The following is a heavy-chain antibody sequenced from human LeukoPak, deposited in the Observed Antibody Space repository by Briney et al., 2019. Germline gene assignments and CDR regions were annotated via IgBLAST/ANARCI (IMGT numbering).Heavy chain of an antibody. CDR3: ARGRDTMVRGVIISVLHTRPYGMDV. CDR1: GGSFSGYY. V-gene: IGHV4-34*01. CDR2: INHSGST. J-gene: IGHJ6*02. D-gene: IGHD3-10*01. Sequence: SETLSLTCAVYGGSFSGYYWSWIRQPPGKGLEWIGEINHSGSTNYNPSLKSRVAISVDTSKNQFSLKLSSVTAADTAVYYCARGRDTMVRGVIISVLHTRPYGMDVWGQGTAVTVSS.